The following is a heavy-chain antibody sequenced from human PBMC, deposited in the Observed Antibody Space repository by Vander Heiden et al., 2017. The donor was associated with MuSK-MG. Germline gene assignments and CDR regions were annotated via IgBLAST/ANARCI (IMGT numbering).Heavy chain of an antibody. CDR1: GGSISSNSYY. CDR3: ARLSMVRGVDYFDY. V-gene: IGHV4-39*01. D-gene: IGHD3-10*01. CDR2: IYYSGRT. Sequence: QLQLQESGPGLVKPSETLSLPCTVPGGSISSNSYYWGWIRRPPVKGLEWIGSIYYSGRTYYNPSLKSRVTISVDTSENQFSLKLSSVTAADTAVYYCARLSMVRGVDYFDYWGQGTLVTVSS. J-gene: IGHJ4*02.